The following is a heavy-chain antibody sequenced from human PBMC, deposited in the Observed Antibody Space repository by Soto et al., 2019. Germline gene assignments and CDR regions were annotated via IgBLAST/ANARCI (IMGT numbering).Heavy chain of an antibody. CDR1: GGSISSYY. CDR2: IYYSGST. CDR3: ANSMPYGAYYYYGMDV. D-gene: IGHD2-2*01. V-gene: IGHV4-59*01. Sequence: SETLSLTCTVSGGSISSYYWSWIRQPPVKGLEWIGYIYYSGSTNYNPSLKSRVTISVDTSKNQFSLKLSSVTAADTAVYYCANSMPYGAYYYYGMDVWGQGTTVIVSS. J-gene: IGHJ6*02.